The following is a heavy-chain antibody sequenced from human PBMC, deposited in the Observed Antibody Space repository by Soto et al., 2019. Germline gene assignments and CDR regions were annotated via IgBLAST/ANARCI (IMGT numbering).Heavy chain of an antibody. CDR2: GYYRGRS. Sequence: SVTRSHSWTASVVSLSNSNSNLGWIRQYPGKGREWIGSGYYRGRSYSKSSVKSRITISVDTSKNQFSLNLNSVTASDTAVYYCVSQRTTVIPQAYLEKESLSDP. CDR3: VSQRTTVIPQAYLEKESLSDP. J-gene: IGHJ5*02. D-gene: IGHD4-4*01. V-gene: IGHV4-39*01. CDR1: VVSLSNSNSN.